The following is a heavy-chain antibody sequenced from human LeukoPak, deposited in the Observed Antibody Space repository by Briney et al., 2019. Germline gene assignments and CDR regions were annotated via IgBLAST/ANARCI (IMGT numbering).Heavy chain of an antibody. V-gene: IGHV3-74*01. J-gene: IGHJ4*02. D-gene: IGHD3-9*01. CDR2: INSDGSRP. CDR3: ARGGTYYDILTG. CDR1: GFTFSSYG. Sequence: GGSLRLSCAASGFTFSSYGMHWVRQAPGKGLVWVSRINSDGSRPSYADSVKGRFTISRDNAKNTLYLQMNSLRAEDTAVYYCARGGTYYDILTGWGQGTLVTVPS.